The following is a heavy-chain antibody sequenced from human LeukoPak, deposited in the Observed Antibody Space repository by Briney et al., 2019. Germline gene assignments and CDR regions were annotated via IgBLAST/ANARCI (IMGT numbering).Heavy chain of an antibody. D-gene: IGHD5-24*01. CDR1: GLIVSSNH. CDR3: ARDVNGDGYNSFDH. Sequence: GGSLRLSCAVSGLIVSSNHMNWVRQAPGKGLEWVSVIWSGGSTNYADSVKGRFTTSSDSSKNTLYLQMNSLRAEDTAVYYCARDVNGDGYNSFDHWGLGILVTVSS. J-gene: IGHJ4*02. V-gene: IGHV3-66*01. CDR2: IWSGGST.